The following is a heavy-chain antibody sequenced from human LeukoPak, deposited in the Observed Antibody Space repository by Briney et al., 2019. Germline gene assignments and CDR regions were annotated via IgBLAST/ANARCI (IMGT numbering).Heavy chain of an antibody. CDR1: GFIFSNFS. CDR2: ISVSGDRT. Sequence: GGSLRISCAASGFIFSNFSMSRLRQPPGKGLEGVSGISVSGDRTYYADSVRGRFTISRGNSKNTLYLQMNNLRGDDTAVYYCAKQSTARSLGEGGQGTLVTVSS. J-gene: IGHJ4*02. CDR3: AKQSTARSLGE. V-gene: IGHV3-23*01. D-gene: IGHD6-6*01.